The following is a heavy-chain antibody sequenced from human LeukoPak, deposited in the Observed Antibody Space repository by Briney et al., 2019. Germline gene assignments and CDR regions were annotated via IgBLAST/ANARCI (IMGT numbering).Heavy chain of an antibody. CDR1: GFTFDDYT. J-gene: IGHJ4*02. V-gene: IGHV3-43*01. CDR3: VKDRIPRGPFDY. Sequence: GGSLRLSCAASGFTFDDYTMHWVRQAPGKSLEWVSLITWDSGTTYYKDSVKGRFTISRDNSKNSLYLQMSSLRAEDTAVYYCVKDRIPRGPFDYWGQGTLVTVSS. CDR2: ITWDSGTT.